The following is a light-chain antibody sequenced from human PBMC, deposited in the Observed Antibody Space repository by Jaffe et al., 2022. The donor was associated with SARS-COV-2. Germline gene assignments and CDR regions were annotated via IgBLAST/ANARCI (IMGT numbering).Light chain of an antibody. CDR1: SSDVGDYNY. J-gene: IGLJ1*01. CDR3: SSYTSSSTAPYV. V-gene: IGLV2-14*01. Sequence: QSALTQPASVSGSPGQSITISCTGTSSDVGDYNYVSWYQQHPGKAPKVMIYDVSNRPSGVSNRFSGSKSGNTASLTISGLQAEDEADYYCSSYTSSSTAPYVFGTGTKVTVL. CDR2: DVS.